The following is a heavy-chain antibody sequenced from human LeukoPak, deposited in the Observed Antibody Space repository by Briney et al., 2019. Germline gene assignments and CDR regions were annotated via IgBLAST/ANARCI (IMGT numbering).Heavy chain of an antibody. CDR1: GFTFSSYA. CDR2: ISGSGGST. Sequence: PGGSLRLSCAASGFTFSSYATSWVRQAPGKGLEWVSAISGSGGSTYYADSVKGRFTISRDNSKNTLYLQMNSLRAEDTALYYCAKDIGWDSSGGYYFDYWGQGTLVTVSS. D-gene: IGHD3-22*01. J-gene: IGHJ4*02. V-gene: IGHV3-23*01. CDR3: AKDIGWDSSGGYYFDY.